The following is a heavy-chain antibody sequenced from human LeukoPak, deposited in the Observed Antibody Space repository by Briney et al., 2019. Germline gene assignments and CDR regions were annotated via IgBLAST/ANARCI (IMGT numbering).Heavy chain of an antibody. V-gene: IGHV3-23*01. CDR1: GLTFSSYV. D-gene: IGHD3-22*01. CDR3: ARDRRYYDSSYYFDY. CDR2: ISYSAERT. J-gene: IGHJ4*02. Sequence: GGSLRLSCAASGLTFSSYVMNWVRQAPGKGLEWVAGISYSAERTDYAGSVKGRFTISRDNSKNILYLQMNNLRADDTAVYYCARDRRYYDSSYYFDYWGQGTLVTVSS.